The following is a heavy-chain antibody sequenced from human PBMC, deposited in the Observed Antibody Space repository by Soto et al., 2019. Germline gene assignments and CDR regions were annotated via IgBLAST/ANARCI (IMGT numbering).Heavy chain of an antibody. D-gene: IGHD6-6*01. J-gene: IGHJ5*02. V-gene: IGHV1-3*01. CDR2: INAGNGNT. CDR3: ARDMRSGYSSSHWFDP. CDR1: GYTFTSYA. Sequence: ASVKVSCKASGYTFTSYAMHWVRQAPGQRLEWMGWINAGNGNTKYSQKFQGRVTITRDTSASTAYMELSSLRSEDTAVYYCARDMRSGYSSSHWFDPWGQGTLVTVSS.